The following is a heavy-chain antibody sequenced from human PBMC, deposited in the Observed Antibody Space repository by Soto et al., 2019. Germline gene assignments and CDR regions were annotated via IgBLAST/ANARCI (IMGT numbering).Heavy chain of an antibody. CDR2: IKQDGSEK. CDR3: ASPGWYSSSWYYFDY. J-gene: IGHJ4*02. V-gene: IGHV3-7*01. CDR1: GFTFSSYW. D-gene: IGHD6-13*01. Sequence: PGGSLRLSCAASGFTFSSYWMSWVRQAPGKGLEWVANIKQDGSEKYYVDSVKGRFTISRDNAKNSLYLQMNSLRAEDTAVYYCASPGWYSSSWYYFDYWGQGTLVTVSS.